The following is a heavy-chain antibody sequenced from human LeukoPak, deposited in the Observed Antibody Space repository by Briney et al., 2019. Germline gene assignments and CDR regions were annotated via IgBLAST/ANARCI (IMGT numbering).Heavy chain of an antibody. Sequence: ASVKVSCKVSGYTLTELSMHWVRQAPGKGLEWMGGFDPEDGETIYAQKFQGRVTITEDTSTDTAYMELSSLRSEDTAVYYCATRYGGYDSGFDYWGQGTLVTVSS. CDR2: FDPEDGET. J-gene: IGHJ4*02. D-gene: IGHD5-12*01. CDR1: GYTLTELS. CDR3: ATRYGGYDSGFDY. V-gene: IGHV1-24*01.